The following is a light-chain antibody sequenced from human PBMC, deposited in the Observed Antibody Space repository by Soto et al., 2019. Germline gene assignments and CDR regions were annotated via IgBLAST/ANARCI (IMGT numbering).Light chain of an antibody. V-gene: IGKV1-33*01. Sequence: DIQMTQSPTSLAASVGDRVTITCQASQDLTNYLNWYQQKPGEAPKLLIYDTTTLEEGVPTRFSGGGSGTAFTFTITGLQPEDAAIYFCQQYVNLPYTFGQGTKLEIK. CDR3: QQYVNLPYT. J-gene: IGKJ2*01. CDR2: DTT. CDR1: QDLTNY.